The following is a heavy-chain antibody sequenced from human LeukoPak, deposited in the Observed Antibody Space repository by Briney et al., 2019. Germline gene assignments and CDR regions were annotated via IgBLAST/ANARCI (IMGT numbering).Heavy chain of an antibody. CDR1: EYTFTAYY. V-gene: IGHV1-2*02. CDR3: ARGRQRSYLDY. D-gene: IGHD1-1*01. J-gene: IGHJ4*02. Sequence: ASVKVSCKASEYTFTAYYIHWVRQAPGQGLEWMGWINPNSGGTSYAQKFQGRVTMTRDTSISTVYMELSRLRSDGTAVYYCARGRQRSYLDYWGQGTLVTVSS. CDR2: INPNSGGT.